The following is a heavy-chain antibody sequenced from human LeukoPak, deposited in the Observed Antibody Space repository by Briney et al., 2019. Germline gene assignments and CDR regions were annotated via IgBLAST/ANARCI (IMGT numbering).Heavy chain of an antibody. CDR2: INHSGNT. J-gene: IGHJ4*02. V-gene: IGHV4-34*01. Sequence: ETLSLTCAVYGGSFSGYYWSWIRQPPGKGLEWIGEINHSGNTNYNPSLKSRVTISEDTSKNQFSLKLSSVTAADTAVYYCAGAGDFWSGYYADFDYWGQGTLVTVSS. CDR3: AGAGDFWSGYYADFDY. D-gene: IGHD3-3*01. CDR1: GGSFSGYY.